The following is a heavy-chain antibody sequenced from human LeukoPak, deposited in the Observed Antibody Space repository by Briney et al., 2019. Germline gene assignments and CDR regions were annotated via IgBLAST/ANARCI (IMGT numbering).Heavy chain of an antibody. CDR3: ARGSVGAPRAADY. CDR2: INPDSGGT. J-gene: IGHJ4*02. Sequence: ASVKVSCKASGYTFNDYFMQWVRQAPGQGLEWMGWINPDSGGTNYAQKFQGRVTMTRDTSINTAYMELGRLTSDDTAVYYCARGSVGAPRAADYWGQGTLVTVSS. V-gene: IGHV1-2*02. CDR1: GYTFNDYF. D-gene: IGHD1-26*01.